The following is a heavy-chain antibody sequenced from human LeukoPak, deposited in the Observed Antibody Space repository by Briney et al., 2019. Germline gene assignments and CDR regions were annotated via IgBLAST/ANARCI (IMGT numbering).Heavy chain of an antibody. Sequence: GASVKVSCKASGNTFTRNYMHWVREAPGQGLEWMGIINPSGDSSSYAQKFQGRVTLTRDTSTSTVYMELTSLRSDDTAVYYCARASDASGRSWFDPWGQGTLVTVSS. CDR3: ARASDASGRSWFDP. V-gene: IGHV1-46*01. CDR2: INPSGDSS. J-gene: IGHJ5*02. D-gene: IGHD3-10*01. CDR1: GNTFTRNY.